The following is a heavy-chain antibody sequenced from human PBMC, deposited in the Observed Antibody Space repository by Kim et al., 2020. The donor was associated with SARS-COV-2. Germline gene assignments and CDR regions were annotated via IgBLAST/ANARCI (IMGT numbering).Heavy chain of an antibody. D-gene: IGHD3-10*01. Sequence: GGSLRLSCAASGFTFDDYAMHWVRQAPGKGLEWVSGISWNSGSIGYADSVKGRFTISRDNAKNSLYLQMNSLRAEDTALYYCAKDIHSDRRGVLTPYFDYWGQGTLVTVSS. CDR3: AKDIHSDRRGVLTPYFDY. V-gene: IGHV3-9*01. CDR1: GFTFDDYA. J-gene: IGHJ4*02. CDR2: ISWNSGSI.